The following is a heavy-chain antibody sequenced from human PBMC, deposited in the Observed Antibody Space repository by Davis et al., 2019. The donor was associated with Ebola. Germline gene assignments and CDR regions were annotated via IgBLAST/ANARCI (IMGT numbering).Heavy chain of an antibody. D-gene: IGHD3-3*01. J-gene: IGHJ4*02. V-gene: IGHV3-23*01. Sequence: GESLKISCAASGFTFSNYAMRWVRQAPGKGLEWVSAISGSGGSTYYADSVKGRFTISRDNSMDTLYLQMNSLRAEDTAVYYWAGGDFWSGQFDFWGQGTLVTVSS. CDR2: ISGSGGST. CDR3: AGGDFWSGQFDF. CDR1: GFTFSNYA.